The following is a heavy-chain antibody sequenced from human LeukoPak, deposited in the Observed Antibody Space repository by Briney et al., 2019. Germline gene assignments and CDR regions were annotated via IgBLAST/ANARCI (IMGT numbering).Heavy chain of an antibody. CDR3: ARSEMGYYNYYMDV. J-gene: IGHJ6*03. Sequence: GGSLRLSCAASGFTFSDYYMSWIRQAPGKGLEWVSYITNSGSTIYYADSVKGRFTISRDNAKNSLYLQMNSLRAEDTAVYYCARSEMGYYNYYMDVWGKGTTVTISS. V-gene: IGHV3-11*04. CDR2: ITNSGSTI. D-gene: IGHD5-24*01. CDR1: GFTFSDYY.